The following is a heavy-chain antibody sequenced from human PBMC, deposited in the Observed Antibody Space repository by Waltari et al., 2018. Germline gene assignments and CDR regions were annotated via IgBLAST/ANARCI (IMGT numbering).Heavy chain of an antibody. D-gene: IGHD2-8*02. V-gene: IGHV3-48*01. CDR3: ASGDTGGVSGMGY. CDR2: ISSSSSTI. CDR1: GFTFSSYS. Sequence: ASGFTFSSYSMNWVRQAPGKGLEWVSYISSSSSTIYYADSVKGRFTISRDNAKNSLYLQMNSLRAEDTAVYYCASGDTGGVSGMGYWGQGTLVTVSS. J-gene: IGHJ4*02.